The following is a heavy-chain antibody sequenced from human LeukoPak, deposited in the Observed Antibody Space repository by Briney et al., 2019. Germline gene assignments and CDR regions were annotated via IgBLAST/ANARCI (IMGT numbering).Heavy chain of an antibody. CDR1: GGSISSSY. CDR3: ARLEPYGGNLY. V-gene: IGHV4-4*09. CDR2: IYTSGST. D-gene: IGHD4-23*01. J-gene: IGHJ4*02. Sequence: SETLSLTCTVSGGSISSSYWSWIRQPPGKGLEWIGHIYTSGSTNYKPNYNPSLKSRVSISVDTSKNQFSVTLISVTAADTAVYYCARLEPYGGNLYWGQGTLVTVSS.